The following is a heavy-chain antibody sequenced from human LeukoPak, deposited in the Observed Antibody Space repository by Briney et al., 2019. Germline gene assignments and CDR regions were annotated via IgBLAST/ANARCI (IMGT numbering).Heavy chain of an antibody. Sequence: GRSLRLSGAASGFTFSDYAMHWVRQAPGKGLEWVSGISWNSGSIGCADSVKGRFTISRDNAKNSLYLQMNSLRAEDTALYYCAKGSNGGRLYYFDYWGQGTLVTVSS. J-gene: IGHJ4*02. CDR3: AKGSNGGRLYYFDY. CDR1: GFTFSDYA. D-gene: IGHD2-15*01. V-gene: IGHV3-9*01. CDR2: ISWNSGSI.